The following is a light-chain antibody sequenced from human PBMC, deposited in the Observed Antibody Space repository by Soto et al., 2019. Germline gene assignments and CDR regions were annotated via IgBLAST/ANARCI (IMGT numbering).Light chain of an antibody. J-gene: IGKJ1*01. Sequence: ESVLTQSPGTRSLSPGERATLSCRASQSVSSSYLAWYQQKPGQGPRLLIYGASSRAAGIPDRFSGSGSGTDFTLTISRLEPEDFAVYYCQQYGSSPRTFGQGTKVDIK. CDR2: GAS. V-gene: IGKV3-20*01. CDR3: QQYGSSPRT. CDR1: QSVSSSY.